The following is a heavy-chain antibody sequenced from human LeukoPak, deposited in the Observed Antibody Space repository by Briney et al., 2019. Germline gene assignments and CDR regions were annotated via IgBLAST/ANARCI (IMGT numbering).Heavy chain of an antibody. J-gene: IGHJ4*02. Sequence: GVSLRLSCAASGFTFSNFGIHWVRQAPGKGLEWGAFIRYDETNKYYADSVQGRFTISRDNSKNTLYLQMDNLRVEDTAVYSCAKDSDVWSGYFDYWGQGTLVTVSS. CDR3: AKDSDVWSGYFDY. CDR1: GFTFSNFG. D-gene: IGHD3-3*01. V-gene: IGHV3-30*02. CDR2: IRYDETNK.